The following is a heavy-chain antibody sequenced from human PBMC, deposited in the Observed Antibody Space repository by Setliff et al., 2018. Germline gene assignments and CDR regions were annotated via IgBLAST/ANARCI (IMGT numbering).Heavy chain of an antibody. D-gene: IGHD3-22*01. J-gene: IGHJ3*01. Sequence: RLSCAASRFTFSNYWMSWVRQAPGKGLEWVANIKEDGSEKYYVDSVKGRFTISRDNAKNSLDLQMNNLRDEDTAVYYCVRDRWKVIVNRGDDAFDLWGQGTMVTVSS. CDR2: IKEDGSEK. V-gene: IGHV3-7*01. CDR3: VRDRWKVIVNRGDDAFDL. CDR1: RFTFSNYW.